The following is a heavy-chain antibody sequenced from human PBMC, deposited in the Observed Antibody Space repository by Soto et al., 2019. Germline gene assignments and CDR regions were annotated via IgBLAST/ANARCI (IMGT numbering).Heavy chain of an antibody. CDR3: ARSLTEGYCTITGCYTRPLYGMDV. D-gene: IGHD2-2*02. CDR2: VNPNSGGT. CDR1: GYTFSGYY. J-gene: IGHJ6*02. Sequence: ASVKVSCKASGYTFSGYYIHWLRQAPGQGLERMRWVNPNSGGTNYAQKFQGRVTVTRDTPTSTAYMELSRLTSDDTAVYYCARSLTEGYCTITGCYTRPLYGMDVWGQGTTVTVSS. V-gene: IGHV1-2*02.